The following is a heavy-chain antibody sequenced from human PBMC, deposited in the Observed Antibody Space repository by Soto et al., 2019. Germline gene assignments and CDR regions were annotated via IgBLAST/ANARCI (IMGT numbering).Heavy chain of an antibody. CDR3: ARDAADPLTYYYYGMDV. Sequence: PSETLSLTCAVSGGSISSSNWWSWVRQPPGKGLEWIGEIYHSGSTNYNPSLKSRVTISVDKSKNQFSLKLSSVTAADTAVYYCARDAADPLTYYYYGMDVWGQGTTVTVSS. CDR2: IYHSGST. J-gene: IGHJ6*02. D-gene: IGHD6-13*01. CDR1: GGSISSSNW. V-gene: IGHV4-4*02.